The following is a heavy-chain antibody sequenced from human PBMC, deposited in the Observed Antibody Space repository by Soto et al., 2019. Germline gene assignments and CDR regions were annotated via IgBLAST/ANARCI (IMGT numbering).Heavy chain of an antibody. V-gene: IGHV3-23*01. CDR3: AKDLRDITYDYYDSSGYYYELGMDV. D-gene: IGHD3-22*01. CDR2: ISGSGGST. J-gene: IGHJ6*02. Sequence: GGSLRLSCAASGFTFSSYAMSWVRQAPGKGLEWVSAISGSGGSTYYADSVKGRFTISRDNSKNTLYLQMNSLRAEDTAVYYCAKDLRDITYDYYDSSGYYYELGMDVWGQGTTVTVSS. CDR1: GFTFSSYA.